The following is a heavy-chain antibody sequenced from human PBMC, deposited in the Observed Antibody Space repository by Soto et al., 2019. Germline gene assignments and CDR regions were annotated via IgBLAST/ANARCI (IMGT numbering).Heavy chain of an antibody. CDR2: IIPIFGTA. CDR3: ARVNARYRNYYYYGMDV. J-gene: IGHJ6*02. CDR1: GGTFSSYA. D-gene: IGHD2-2*01. V-gene: IGHV1-69*12. Sequence: QVQLVQSVAEVKKPGSSVKVSCKASGGTFSSYAISWVRQAPGQGIEWMGGIIPIFGTANYAQKFQGRVTINADESTSTAYMELSSLRSEDTAVYYCARVNARYRNYYYYGMDVWGQGTTVTVSS.